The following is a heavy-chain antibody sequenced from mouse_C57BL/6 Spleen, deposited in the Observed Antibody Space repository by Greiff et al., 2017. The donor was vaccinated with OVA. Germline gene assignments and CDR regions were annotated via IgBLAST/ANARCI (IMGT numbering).Heavy chain of an antibody. J-gene: IGHJ2*01. V-gene: IGHV1-52*01. D-gene: IGHD1-1*01. CDR1: GYTFTSYW. CDR2: IDTSDSET. Sequence: VQLQQPGAELVRPGSSVKLSCKASGYTFTSYWMHWVKQRPIQGLEWIGNIDTSDSETHYNQKFKDKATLTVDKSASTAYMQLSSLTSEDAAVYYCARGDYGSSFDYWGQGTTLTVSS. CDR3: ARGDYGSSFDY.